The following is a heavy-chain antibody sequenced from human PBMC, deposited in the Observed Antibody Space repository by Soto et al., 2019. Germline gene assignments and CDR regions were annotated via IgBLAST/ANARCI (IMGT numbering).Heavy chain of an antibody. V-gene: IGHV4-30-2*01. CDR1: GGSISSGGYS. CDR2: IYHSGST. CDR3: AREALRKDYYDSSGSLDAFDI. J-gene: IGHJ3*02. D-gene: IGHD3-22*01. Sequence: QLQLQESGSGLVKPSQTLSLTCAVSGGSISSGGYSWSWIRQPPGKGLEWMGYIYHSGSTYYNPSLKSRVTISEDRSKNQFSLKLSSVTAADTAVYYCAREALRKDYYDSSGSLDAFDIWGQGTMVTVSS.